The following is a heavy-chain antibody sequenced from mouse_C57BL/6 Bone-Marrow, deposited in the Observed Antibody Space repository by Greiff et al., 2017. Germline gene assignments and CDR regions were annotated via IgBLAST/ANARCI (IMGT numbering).Heavy chain of an antibody. J-gene: IGHJ4*01. CDR1: GYTFTDYE. CDR2: IDPETGGT. V-gene: IGHV1-15*01. D-gene: IGHD1-1*01. Sequence: QVQLQQSGAELVRPGASVTLSCKASGYTFTDYEMHWVKQTPVHGLEWIGAIDPETGGTAYNQKFKGKAILTADKSSSTAYMERRSLTSEDSAVYYCTRKRSEDYWGQGTSVTVSS. CDR3: TRKRSEDY.